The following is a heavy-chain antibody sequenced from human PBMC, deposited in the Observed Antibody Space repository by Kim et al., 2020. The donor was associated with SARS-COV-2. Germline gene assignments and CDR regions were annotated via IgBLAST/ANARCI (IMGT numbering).Heavy chain of an antibody. CDR3: ARHTGPSIILLWFGELSAFDI. Sequence: SETLSLTCTVSGGSISSSSYYWGWIRQPPGKGLEWIGSIYYSGSTYYNPSLKSRVTISVDTSKNQFSLKLSSVTAADTAVYYCARHTGPSIILLWFGELSAFDIWGQGTMVTVSS. CDR2: IYYSGST. J-gene: IGHJ3*02. D-gene: IGHD3-10*01. V-gene: IGHV4-39*01. CDR1: GGSISSSSYY.